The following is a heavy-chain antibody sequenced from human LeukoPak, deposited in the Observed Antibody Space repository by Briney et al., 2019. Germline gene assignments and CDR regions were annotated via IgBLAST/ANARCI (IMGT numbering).Heavy chain of an antibody. Sequence: GESLQISCKGSGYSFTTYWIAWVRRMPGKGPEWMGIIYPGDSDIRYSPSFQGQVTISVDKSISTAYLQWSSLKASDTAMYYCARRAYSGYEFDYWGQGTLVTVSS. CDR2: IYPGDSDI. J-gene: IGHJ4*02. CDR3: ARRAYSGYEFDY. CDR1: GYSFTTYW. V-gene: IGHV5-51*01. D-gene: IGHD5-12*01.